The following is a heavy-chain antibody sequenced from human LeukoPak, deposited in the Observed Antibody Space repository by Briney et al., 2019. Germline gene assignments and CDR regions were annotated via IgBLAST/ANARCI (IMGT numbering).Heavy chain of an antibody. D-gene: IGHD1-26*01. CDR1: GSSFSNFA. V-gene: IGHV3-30*04. CDR2: ISHDGATK. CDR3: ARARGRWHLLPLDF. J-gene: IGHJ4*02. Sequence: GGSLRLSCAASGSSFSNFAIHWVRQAPGKGLEWLAVISHDGATKHYADSVKGRFTISRDNSNNSLSLQMNSLNAEDTAVYYCARARGRWHLLPLDFWGQGTLVTVSS.